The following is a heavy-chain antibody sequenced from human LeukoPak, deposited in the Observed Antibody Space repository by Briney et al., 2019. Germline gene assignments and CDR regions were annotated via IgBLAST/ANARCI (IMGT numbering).Heavy chain of an antibody. V-gene: IGHV4-59*08. CDR3: PRVPHSVGPFDY. J-gene: IGHJ4*02. CDR1: GGSISSYY. D-gene: IGHD3-10*01. Sequence: ETLSLTCTVSGGSISSYYRSWIRQPPRKGLEGIGYIHYTGSTNYNPPLKSRVTISVDTSNNQLSLQLGSLTAAHTPVYDCPRVPHSVGPFDYWGQGTLVTVSS. CDR2: IHYTGST.